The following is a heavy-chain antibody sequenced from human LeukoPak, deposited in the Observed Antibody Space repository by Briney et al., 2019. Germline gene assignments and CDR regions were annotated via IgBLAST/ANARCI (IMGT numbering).Heavy chain of an antibody. D-gene: IGHD3-22*01. Sequence: GGSLRLSCAASGFTFSSYEMNWVRQAPGKGLKWVSCISSSGSTIYYADSVKGRFTISRDNAKNSLYLQMNSLRAEDTAVYYCAREDGDGYDSSGSFDYWGQGTLVTVSS. CDR1: GFTFSSYE. CDR2: ISSSGSTI. CDR3: AREDGDGYDSSGSFDY. J-gene: IGHJ4*02. V-gene: IGHV3-48*03.